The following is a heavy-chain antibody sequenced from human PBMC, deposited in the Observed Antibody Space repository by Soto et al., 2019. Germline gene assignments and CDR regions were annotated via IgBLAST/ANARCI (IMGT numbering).Heavy chain of an antibody. CDR1: GFTFSDNW. D-gene: IGHD6-13*01. CDR3: ATVPWTAAAS. CDR2: IKPDGSEQ. Sequence: PGGSLRLSCAASGFTFSDNWMNWVRQAPGKGLEWVATIKPDGSEQDYVEFVKGRFTISRDNAKNSLYLQMNSLRAEDTAVYYCATVPWTAAASWGKGTLVTVSS. V-gene: IGHV3-7*01. J-gene: IGHJ5*02.